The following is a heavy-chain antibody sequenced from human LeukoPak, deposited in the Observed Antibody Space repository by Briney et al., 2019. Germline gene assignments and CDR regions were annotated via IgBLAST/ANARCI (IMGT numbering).Heavy chain of an antibody. CDR2: INPNSGGT. V-gene: IGHV1-2*02. Sequence: ASVKVSCKASGYTFTSYDISWVRQATGQGLEWMGWINPNSGGTNYAQKFQGRVTMTRDTSISTAYMELSRLRSDDTAVYYCARTNDYGDKYYMDVWGKGTTVTVSS. J-gene: IGHJ6*03. CDR1: GYTFTSYD. CDR3: ARTNDYGDKYYMDV. D-gene: IGHD4-17*01.